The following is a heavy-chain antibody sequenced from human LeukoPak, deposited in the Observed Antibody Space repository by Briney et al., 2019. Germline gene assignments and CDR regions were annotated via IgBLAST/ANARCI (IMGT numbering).Heavy chain of an antibody. J-gene: IGHJ5*02. V-gene: IGHV1-69*04. Sequence: SVKVSCKASGGTFSSYAISWVRQAPGQGLEWMGRIIPILGIANYAQKFQGRVTITADKSTSTAYMELSSLRSEDTAVYYCARDVVVVVAATDWGKYNWFDPWGQGTLVTVSS. CDR3: ARDVVVVVAATDWGKYNWFDP. CDR2: IIPILGIA. D-gene: IGHD2-15*01. CDR1: GGTFSSYA.